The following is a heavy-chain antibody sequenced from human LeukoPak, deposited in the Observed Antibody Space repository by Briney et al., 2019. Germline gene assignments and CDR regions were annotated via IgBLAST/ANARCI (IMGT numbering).Heavy chain of an antibody. D-gene: IGHD3-22*01. CDR1: GFTFSDYY. V-gene: IGHV3-11*01. Sequence: GGSLRLSCAASGFTFSDYYMSWIRQAPGKGLEWVSYISSSGSTIYYADSVKGRFTISRDNAKNSLYLQMNSLRAEDTAVYYCARSRNVNYYDSSGPWDPIIDYWGQGTLVTVSS. CDR2: ISSSGSTI. J-gene: IGHJ4*02. CDR3: ARSRNVNYYDSSGPWDPIIDY.